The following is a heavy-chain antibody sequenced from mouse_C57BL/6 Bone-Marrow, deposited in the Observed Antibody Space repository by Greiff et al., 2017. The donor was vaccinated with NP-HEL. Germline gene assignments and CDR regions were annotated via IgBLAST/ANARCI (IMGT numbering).Heavy chain of an antibody. J-gene: IGHJ2*01. Sequence: QVQLKQPGAELVRPGSSVKLSCKASGYTFTSYWMDWVKQRPGQGLEWIGNIYPSDSETHYNQKFKDKATLTVDKSSSTAYMQLSSLTSEDSAVYYCARSTTVEAANDYWGQGTTLTVSS. V-gene: IGHV1-61*01. CDR2: IYPSDSET. D-gene: IGHD1-1*01. CDR1: GYTFTSYW. CDR3: ARSTTVEAANDY.